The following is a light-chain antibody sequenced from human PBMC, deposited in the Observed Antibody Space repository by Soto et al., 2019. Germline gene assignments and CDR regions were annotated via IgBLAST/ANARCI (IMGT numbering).Light chain of an antibody. CDR1: QSLGGN. CDR2: RAS. J-gene: IGKJ1*01. V-gene: IGKV3-15*01. CDR3: HQYNNWPPWT. Sequence: IVMTQSPATLPVSPGDTATLSCRASQSLGGNLAWYQQKPGQAPRLLIFRASSRATGVPARFSASGSGTEFALTISGLQSGDFAVYYCHQYNNWPPWTFGPGTKVEVK.